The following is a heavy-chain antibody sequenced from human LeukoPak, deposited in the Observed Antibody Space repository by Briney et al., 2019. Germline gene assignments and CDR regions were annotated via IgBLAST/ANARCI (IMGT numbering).Heavy chain of an antibody. Sequence: PSETLSLTCTVSGGSISSYYWSWIRQPPGKGLEWIGYIYYSGSTNYNPSLKSRVTISVDTSKNQFSLKLSSVTAADTAVYYCATESRTIAYWGQGTLVTVSS. CDR1: GGSISSYY. V-gene: IGHV4-59*12. CDR3: ATESRTIAY. CDR2: IYYSGST. J-gene: IGHJ4*02. D-gene: IGHD3-3*01.